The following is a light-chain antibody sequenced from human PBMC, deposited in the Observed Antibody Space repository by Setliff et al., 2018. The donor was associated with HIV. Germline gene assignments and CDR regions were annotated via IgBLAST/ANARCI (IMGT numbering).Light chain of an antibody. CDR1: SSDVGGYNY. CDR3: CSYAGSYTFV. V-gene: IGLV2-11*01. CDR2: DVS. Sequence: QSVLTQPAPVSGSPGQSITISCTGTSSDVGGYNYVSWYQQHPGKAPKLMIYDVSKRPSGVPDRFSGSKSGNTASLTISRLQAEDEADYYCCSYAGSYTFVVGTGTKV. J-gene: IGLJ1*01.